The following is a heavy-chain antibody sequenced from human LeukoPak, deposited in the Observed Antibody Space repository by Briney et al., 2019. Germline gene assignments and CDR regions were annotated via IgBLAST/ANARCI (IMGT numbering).Heavy chain of an antibody. Sequence: SETLSLTCTVSGGSISSYYWSWIRQPPGKGLEWIGYIYYSGSTNYNPSLKSRVTISVDTSKNQFSLKLSSVTAADTAVYYCARVTSGPWALDIWGQGTVDTVSS. J-gene: IGHJ3*02. CDR1: GGSISSYY. V-gene: IGHV4-59*01. CDR2: IYYSGST. CDR3: ARVTSGPWALDI. D-gene: IGHD1-26*01.